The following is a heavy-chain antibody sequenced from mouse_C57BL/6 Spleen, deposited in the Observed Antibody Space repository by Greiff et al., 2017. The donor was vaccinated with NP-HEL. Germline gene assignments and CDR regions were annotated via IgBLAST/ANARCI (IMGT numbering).Heavy chain of an antibody. CDR3: ARGRGISWDDAWFAY. CDR1: GYTFTSYW. V-gene: IGHV1-53*01. J-gene: IGHJ3*01. CDR2: INPSNGGT. Sequence: QVQLQQPGTELVKPGASVKLSCKASGYTFTSYWMHWVKQRPGQGLEWIGNINPSNGGTNYNEKFKSKATLTVDKSSSTAYMQLSSLTSESSAVYYCARGRGISWDDAWFAYWGQGTLVTVSA. D-gene: IGHD4-1*01.